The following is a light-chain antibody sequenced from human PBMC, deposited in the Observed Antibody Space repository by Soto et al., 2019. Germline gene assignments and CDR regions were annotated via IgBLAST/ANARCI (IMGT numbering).Light chain of an antibody. CDR2: GAS. CDR1: QTVNSN. J-gene: IGKJ4*01. Sequence: EIVLTQSPGTLSLSPGETATLSCRASQTVNSNLAWYQQKPGQAPRLLIYGASTRATGIPARFSGSGSGTEFTLTISSLQSEDFAVYYCQQYNNWPLTFGGGTKVDIK. V-gene: IGKV3-15*01. CDR3: QQYNNWPLT.